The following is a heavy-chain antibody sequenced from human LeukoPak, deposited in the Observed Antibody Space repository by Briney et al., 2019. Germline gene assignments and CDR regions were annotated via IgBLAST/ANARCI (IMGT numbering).Heavy chain of an antibody. CDR3: AKGSSPLPPYDMDV. J-gene: IGHJ6*02. CDR1: GFTFSSSA. V-gene: IGHV3-21*04. D-gene: IGHD1-14*01. Sequence: GGSLRLSCAASGFTFSSSAMNWVRQAPGKGLEWVSSINNVGSHIYYADSVKGRFTISRDNAKNSLYLQMSSLRAEDTAVYYCAKGSSPLPPYDMDVWGQGTTVTVSS. CDR2: INNVGSHI.